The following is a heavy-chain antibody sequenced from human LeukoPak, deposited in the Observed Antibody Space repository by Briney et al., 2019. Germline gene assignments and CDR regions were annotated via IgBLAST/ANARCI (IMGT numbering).Heavy chain of an antibody. CDR3: ARDRYSGYDAHDAFDI. V-gene: IGHV1-18*01. CDR2: ISAYNGST. CDR1: GYTFTSYG. D-gene: IGHD5-12*01. J-gene: IGHJ3*02. Sequence: ASVKVSCKASGYTFTSYGINWVRQAPGQGLEWMGWISAYNGSTNYAQKLQGRVTMTTDTSTSTAYMELRSLRSDDTAVYYCARDRYSGYDAHDAFDIWGQGTMVTVSS.